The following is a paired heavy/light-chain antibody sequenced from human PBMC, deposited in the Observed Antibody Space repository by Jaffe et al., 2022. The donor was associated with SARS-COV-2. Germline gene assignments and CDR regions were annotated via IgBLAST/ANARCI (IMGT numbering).Light chain of an antibody. CDR2: AAS. V-gene: IGKV1-39*01. Sequence: DIQMTQSPSSLSASVGDRVTITCRASQSISSYLSWYQQKPGKAPKFLIYAASSLQSGVPSRFSGSGSGTDFTLTISGLQPEDFATYYCQQSYDTPYTFGQGTKLEIK. J-gene: IGKJ2*01. CDR1: QSISSY. CDR3: QQSYDTPYT.
Heavy chain of an antibody. V-gene: IGHV3-7*03. CDR3: ATLKRYYDFWSGDEHYYGMDV. CDR2: INQDGSEK. CDR1: GFTFSRYW. D-gene: IGHD3-3*01. Sequence: EVQLVESGGGLVQPGGSLRLSCAASGFTFSRYWMSWVRQAPGKGLEWVANINQDGSEKYYVDSVKGRFTISRDNAKNSLYLQMNSLRDEDTAVYYCATLKRYYDFWSGDEHYYGMDVWGQGTTVTVSS. J-gene: IGHJ6*02.